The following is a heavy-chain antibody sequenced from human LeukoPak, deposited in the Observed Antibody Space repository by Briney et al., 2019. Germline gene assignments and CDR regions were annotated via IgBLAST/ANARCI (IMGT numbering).Heavy chain of an antibody. CDR2: INYSGST. CDR3: ARDRSVGHYDFWSGYYYYYYYMDV. V-gene: IGHV4-59*11. Sequence: SETLSLTCTVSGGSISSHYWSWIRQPPGKGLEWIGYINYSGSTNYNPSLKSRVTISVDTSKNQFSLKLSSVTAADTAVYYCARDRSVGHYDFWSGYYYYYYYMDVWGKGTTVTVSS. J-gene: IGHJ6*03. D-gene: IGHD3-3*01. CDR1: GGSISSHY.